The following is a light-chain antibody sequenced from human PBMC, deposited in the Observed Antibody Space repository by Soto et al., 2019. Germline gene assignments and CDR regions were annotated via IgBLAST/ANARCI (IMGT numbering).Light chain of an antibody. Sequence: EFVLTQSPGTLSLSPGERATLSCRASQSVSSTYFAWYQQKPGQAPRLLIYGASSRATGVPDRFSGSGSGTDFTLTINRLEPEDAAVFFCQYFGTSRITFGPGTKVDIK. CDR2: GAS. V-gene: IGKV3-20*01. J-gene: IGKJ3*01. CDR3: QYFGTSRIT. CDR1: QSVSSTY.